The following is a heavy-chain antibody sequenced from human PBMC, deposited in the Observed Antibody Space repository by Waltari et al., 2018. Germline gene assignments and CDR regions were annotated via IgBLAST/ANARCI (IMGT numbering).Heavy chain of an antibody. Sequence: QVQLQESGPGLVKPSQTLALTCAASGASARSGHFSWSWIRQPPGKGLEWIGYICYSGSTYYNPSLKSRLSMSVDTSKNQFSLNLNSVTAADTAMYYCARAVSIDRIVVVTHFDYWGQGTLVTVSS. V-gene: IGHV4-30-4*08. D-gene: IGHD3-22*01. CDR3: ARAVSIDRIVVVTHFDY. CDR2: ICYSGST. CDR1: GASARSGHFS. J-gene: IGHJ4*02.